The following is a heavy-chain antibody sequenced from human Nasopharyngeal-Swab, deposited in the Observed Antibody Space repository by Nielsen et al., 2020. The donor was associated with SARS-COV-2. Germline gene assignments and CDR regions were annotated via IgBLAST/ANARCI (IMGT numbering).Heavy chain of an antibody. Sequence: GGPLRLSCAASGFTFRTYTMYWVRQAPGKGLEYLSSITTGGDKMYYGDSVKGRFTVSRDDAKSSLYLQMNSLRDEDSAVYFCARDWLTGNSMEALDIWGQGTLVTVSS. CDR2: ITTGGDKM. J-gene: IGHJ3*02. D-gene: IGHD1-14*01. V-gene: IGHV3-48*02. CDR1: GFTFRTYT. CDR3: ARDWLTGNSMEALDI.